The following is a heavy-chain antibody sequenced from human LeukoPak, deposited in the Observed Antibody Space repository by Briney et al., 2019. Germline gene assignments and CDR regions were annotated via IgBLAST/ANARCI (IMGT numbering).Heavy chain of an antibody. CDR3: AKTPDYDFWSGNFDY. V-gene: IGHV3-23*01. D-gene: IGHD3-3*01. CDR2: ISGSGGST. CDR1: GFTFSSYA. Sequence: GGSLRLSCAASGFTFSSYAMSWVRQAPGKGLEWVSAISGSGGSTYYADSVKGRFTISRDNSKNTPYLQMNSLRAEDTAVYYCAKTPDYDFWSGNFDYWGQGTLVTVSS. J-gene: IGHJ4*02.